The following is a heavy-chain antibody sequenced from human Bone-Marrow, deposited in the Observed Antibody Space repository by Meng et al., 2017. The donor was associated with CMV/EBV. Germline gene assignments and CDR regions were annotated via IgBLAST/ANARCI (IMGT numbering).Heavy chain of an antibody. CDR2: IEQDDSED. Sequence: GGSLRLSCACSGFTFSSYTMNWVRQAPGKGLEWVANIEQDDSEDYHVDPVRGRFTISRDTAKNSVYLQMNSLRVDDTAVYYCARRGGGGYHNGAFDIWGRGTMVTVSS. CDR1: GFTFSSYT. CDR3: ARRGGGGYHNGAFDI. V-gene: IGHV3-7*01. D-gene: IGHD5-24*01. J-gene: IGHJ3*02.